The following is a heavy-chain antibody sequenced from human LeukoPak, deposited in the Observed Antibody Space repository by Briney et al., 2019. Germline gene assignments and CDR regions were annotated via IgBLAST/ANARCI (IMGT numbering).Heavy chain of an antibody. D-gene: IGHD1-26*01. CDR1: GFTFSTKS. Sequence: PGGSLRLSCAVSGFTFSTKSMNWVRQAPGKGLEWVSSMSGSGSTYYADSVKGRFTISRDNSKNTLHLQMNSLRAADTAVYSCARGRSGTYYSAFDVWGQGTLVTVSS. J-gene: IGHJ3*01. CDR3: ARGRSGTYYSAFDV. CDR2: MSGSGST. V-gene: IGHV3-23*01.